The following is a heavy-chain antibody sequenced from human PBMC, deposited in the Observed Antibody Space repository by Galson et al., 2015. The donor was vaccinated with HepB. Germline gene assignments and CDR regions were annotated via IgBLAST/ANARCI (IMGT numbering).Heavy chain of an antibody. Sequence: SLRLSCAASGFTFSSYAVSWVRQAPGRGLEWVSAISSSSGNTYYADSVKGRFTISRDNSKNTLYLQMNSLRADDTAVYYCAKDMGGVLPFLEWSQTFDYWGQGTLVTVSS. CDR1: GFTFSSYA. J-gene: IGHJ4*02. CDR2: ISSSSGNT. CDR3: AKDMGGVLPFLEWSQTFDY. D-gene: IGHD3-3*01. V-gene: IGHV3-23*01.